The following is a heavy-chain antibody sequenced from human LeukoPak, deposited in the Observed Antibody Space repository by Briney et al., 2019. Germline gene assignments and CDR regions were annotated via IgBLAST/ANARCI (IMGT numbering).Heavy chain of an antibody. Sequence: GGSLRLYCAASGFTCSSYAMIWVRQAPGKGLEWVSAISGSGGSTYYADSVKGRFTISRDNSKNTLYLQLNSLRAADTAVYYCAKHSTGVECWGRGTLVTVSS. D-gene: IGHD3-10*01. CDR3: AKHSTGVEC. CDR1: GFTCSSYA. J-gene: IGHJ2*01. V-gene: IGHV3-23*01. CDR2: ISGSGGST.